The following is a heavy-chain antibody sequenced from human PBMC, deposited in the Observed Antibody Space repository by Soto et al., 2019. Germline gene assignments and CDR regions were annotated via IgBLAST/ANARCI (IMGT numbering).Heavy chain of an antibody. CDR3: LRGNRYGNSAGGGGRFDY. J-gene: IGHJ4*02. CDR2: IWSDGSDK. D-gene: IGHD3-16*01. CDR1: GFTFSDSG. Sequence: QVQLVESGGGVVQPGGSLRLSCATSGFTFSDSGMHWVRQAPGKGLEWVAVIWSDGSDKSYADSVEGRFTISRDNSKNTLVLQIESLGAGAKAVYYCLRGNRYGNSAGGGGRFDYWGQGTLVTVSS. V-gene: IGHV3-33*01.